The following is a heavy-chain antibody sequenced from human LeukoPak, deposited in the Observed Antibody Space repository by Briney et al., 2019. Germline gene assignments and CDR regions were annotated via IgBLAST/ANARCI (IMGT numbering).Heavy chain of an antibody. J-gene: IGHJ5*02. Sequence: SQTLSLTCTVSGGSISSGGYYWSWLRQHPGKGLEWIGYIYYSGSTYYNPSLKSRVTISVDTSKNQFSLKLSSVTAADTAVYYCARAGYSSSWVWFDPWGQGTLVTVSS. CDR1: GGSISSGGYY. CDR3: ARAGYSSSWVWFDP. D-gene: IGHD6-13*01. V-gene: IGHV4-31*03. CDR2: IYYSGST.